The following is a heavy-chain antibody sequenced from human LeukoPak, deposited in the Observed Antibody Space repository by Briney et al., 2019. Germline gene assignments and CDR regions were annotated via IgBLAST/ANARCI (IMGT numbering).Heavy chain of an antibody. V-gene: IGHV1-46*01. Sequence: GASVKVSCKASGYTFTSYYMHWVRQAPGQGLEWMGIINPSGGSTSYAQKFQGRVTMTRDTSTSTVYMELSSLRSEDTAVYYCARGTIFGVVIGPYGMDVWGQGTTVTVSS. CDR1: GYTFTSYY. CDR3: ARGTIFGVVIGPYGMDV. CDR2: INPSGGST. J-gene: IGHJ6*02. D-gene: IGHD3-3*01.